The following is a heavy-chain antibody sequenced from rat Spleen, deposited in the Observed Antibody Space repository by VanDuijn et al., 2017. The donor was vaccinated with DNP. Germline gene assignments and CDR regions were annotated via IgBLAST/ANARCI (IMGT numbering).Heavy chain of an antibody. CDR1: GFTFTDFS. Sequence: EVKLLESGGGLVQPGGSMRLSCAASGFTFTDFSMNWIRQPAGKAPEWFAFIRDKANGYATDYNPSVKGRFTISRDNAKNSQYLQMDRLRSEDTATYYCARQGDGYPVWFAYWGQGTLVTVSS. CDR2: IRDKANGYAT. CDR3: ARQGDGYPVWFAY. V-gene: IGHV7-7*01. D-gene: IGHD1-4*01. J-gene: IGHJ3*01.